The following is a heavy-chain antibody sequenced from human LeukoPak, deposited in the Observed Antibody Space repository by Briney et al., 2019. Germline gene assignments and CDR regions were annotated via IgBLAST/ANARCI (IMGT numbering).Heavy chain of an antibody. CDR3: ARVSGTSLDY. CDR1: GFTITNAR. V-gene: IGHV3-21*01. Sequence: GGSLRLSCAASGFTITNARMGWVRQAPGKGLDWVSSISSGSGYIYYADSVKGRFTISRDNAKNSLYLQMNSLRAEDTAVYYCARVSGTSLDYWGQGTLVTVSS. J-gene: IGHJ4*02. CDR2: ISSGSGYI. D-gene: IGHD3-10*01.